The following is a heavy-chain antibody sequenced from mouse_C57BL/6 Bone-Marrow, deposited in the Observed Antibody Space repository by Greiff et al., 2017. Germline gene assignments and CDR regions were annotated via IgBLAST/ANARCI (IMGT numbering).Heavy chain of an antibody. CDR2: IRSKSNNYAT. CDR1: GFSFNTYA. D-gene: IGHD1-1*01. V-gene: IGHV10-1*01. CDR3: VRGYYGSSADWYFDV. J-gene: IGHJ1*03. Sequence: DVQLQESGGGLVQPKGSLKLSCAASGFSFNTYAMNWVRQAPGKGLEWVARIRSKSNNYATYYADSVKDRFTISRDDSESMLYLQMNNLKTEDTAMYYCVRGYYGSSADWYFDVWGTGTTVTVSS.